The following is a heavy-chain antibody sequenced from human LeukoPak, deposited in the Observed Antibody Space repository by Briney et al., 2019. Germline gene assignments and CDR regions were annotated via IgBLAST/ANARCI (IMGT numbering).Heavy chain of an antibody. V-gene: IGHV3-53*01. D-gene: IGHD3-22*01. CDR2: IYSGGST. CDR3: ARDSYDSSVGPLDY. Sequence: GGSLGLSCAASGFTVSSNYMSWVRQAPGKGLEWVSVIYSGGSTYYADSVKGRFTISRDNSKNTLYLQMNSLRAEDTAVYYCARDSYDSSVGPLDYWGQGTLVTVSS. J-gene: IGHJ4*02. CDR1: GFTVSSNY.